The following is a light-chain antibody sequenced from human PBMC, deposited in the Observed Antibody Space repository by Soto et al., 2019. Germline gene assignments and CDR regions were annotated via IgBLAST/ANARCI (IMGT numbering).Light chain of an antibody. Sequence: QSALTQPRSVSGSPGQSVTISCTGTSSDVGAYNYVSWYQQHPGKVPKRMIFDVSIRPSGVPDRFSGFKSGNTASLTISGLHAEDEADYYCCSYAGSPWVFGGGTKLTVL. CDR3: CSYAGSPWV. CDR1: SSDVGAYNY. V-gene: IGLV2-11*01. CDR2: DVS. J-gene: IGLJ3*02.